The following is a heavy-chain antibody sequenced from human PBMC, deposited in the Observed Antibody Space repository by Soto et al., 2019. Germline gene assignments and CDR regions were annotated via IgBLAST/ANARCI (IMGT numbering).Heavy chain of an antibody. Sequence: SETLSLTCTVSGGSISSGGYYWSWIRQHPGKGLEWIGYIYYSGSTYYNPSLKSRVTISVDTSKNQFSLKLSSVTAADTAVYYCARVGCGGDCHNAFDIWGQGTMVTVSS. V-gene: IGHV4-31*03. D-gene: IGHD2-21*02. CDR1: GGSISSGGYY. CDR3: ARVGCGGDCHNAFDI. J-gene: IGHJ3*02. CDR2: IYYSGST.